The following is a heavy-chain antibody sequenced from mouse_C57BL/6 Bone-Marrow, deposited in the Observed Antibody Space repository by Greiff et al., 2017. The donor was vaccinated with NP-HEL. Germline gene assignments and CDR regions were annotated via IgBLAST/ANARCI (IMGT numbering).Heavy chain of an antibody. J-gene: IGHJ2*01. CDR3: ARGSRRNYFDY. CDR1: GFTFSSYA. D-gene: IGHD1-1*02. V-gene: IGHV5-4*03. Sequence: EVKVVESGGGLVKPGGSLKLSCAASGFTFSSYAMSWVRQTPEKRLEWVATISDGGSYTYYPDNVKGRFTISRDNAKNNLYLQMSHLKSEDTAMYYCARGSRRNYFDYWGQGTTLTVSS. CDR2: ISDGGSYT.